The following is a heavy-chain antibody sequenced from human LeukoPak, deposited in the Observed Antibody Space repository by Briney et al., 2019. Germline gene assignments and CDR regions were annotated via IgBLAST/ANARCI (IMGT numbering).Heavy chain of an antibody. CDR3: ARVEVPRDINDWYFDL. CDR2: LYHSATT. Sequence: SETLSLTCTVSGYSIAHGFFWAWIRQPPGGGLEWIGSLYHSATTYYNTSLKSRISTSVDTSKNQFSLKLRLVTAADTAVYYCARVEVPRDINDWYFDLWGRGTLVTVSS. J-gene: IGHJ2*01. D-gene: IGHD2-15*01. CDR1: GYSIAHGFF. V-gene: IGHV4-38-2*02.